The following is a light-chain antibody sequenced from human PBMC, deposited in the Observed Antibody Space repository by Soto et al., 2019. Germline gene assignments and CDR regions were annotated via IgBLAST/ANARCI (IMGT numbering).Light chain of an antibody. J-gene: IGLJ2*01. CDR2: DVT. CDR3: CSYAGRYDVL. Sequence: QSALTQPRSVSGSPGQSVSISCIGTSSDIGLYNYVSWYQHHPGKAPKLILYDVTKRPSGIPDRFSGSKSGNTASLTISGLQAEDEADYFCCSYAGRYDVLFGGGTKLTVL. CDR1: SSDIGLYNY. V-gene: IGLV2-11*01.